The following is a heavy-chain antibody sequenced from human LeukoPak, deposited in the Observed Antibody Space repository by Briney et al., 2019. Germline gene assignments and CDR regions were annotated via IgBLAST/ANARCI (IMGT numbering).Heavy chain of an antibody. CDR3: ARDLGTRKSIAFAD. J-gene: IGHJ4*02. D-gene: IGHD6-6*01. CDR1: GFTFSSYW. V-gene: IGHV3-7*01. Sequence: GGSLRLSCAASGFTFSSYWMSWVRQAPGKGLEWVANIKQDGSEKYYVDSVKGRFTISRDNAKNSLYLQMNSLRAEDTAVYYCARDLGTRKSIAFADWGQGTLVTVSS. CDR2: IKQDGSEK.